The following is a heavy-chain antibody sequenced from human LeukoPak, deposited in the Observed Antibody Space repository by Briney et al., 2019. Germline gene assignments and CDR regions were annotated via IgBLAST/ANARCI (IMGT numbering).Heavy chain of an antibody. V-gene: IGHV3-7*04. J-gene: IGHJ4*02. CDR3: ARAGTDLWRPFDY. CDR1: GFTFSSYW. CDR2: IKQDGSEK. Sequence: GGSLRLSCAASGFTFSSYWMSWVRQAPGTGLEWVANIKQDGSEKYYVDSVKGRFTISRDNAKNSLYLQMNSLRAEDTAVYYCARAGTDLWRPFDYWGQGTLVTVSS. D-gene: IGHD1-14*01.